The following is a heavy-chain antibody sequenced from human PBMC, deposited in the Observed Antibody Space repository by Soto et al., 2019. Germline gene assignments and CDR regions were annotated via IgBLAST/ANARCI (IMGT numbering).Heavy chain of an antibody. CDR2: ISSSSRTI. CDR1: GFTFSSYS. Sequence: EVQLVESGGGLVQPGGSLRLSCAASGFTFSSYSMNWVRQAPGKGLEWVSYISSSSRTIYYADSVKGRFTISRDNAKNSLYLQMNSLRAEDTAVYYCARADSGYAHGHDYYGMYVWGQGTTVTVSS. CDR3: ARADSGYAHGHDYYGMYV. J-gene: IGHJ6*02. V-gene: IGHV3-48*01. D-gene: IGHD5-12*01.